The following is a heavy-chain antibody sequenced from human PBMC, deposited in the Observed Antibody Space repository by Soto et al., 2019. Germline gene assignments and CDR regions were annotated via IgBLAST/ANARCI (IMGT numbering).Heavy chain of an antibody. CDR2: IYHSGSA. D-gene: IGHD5-12*01. V-gene: IGHV4-38-2*01. J-gene: IGHJ4*02. CDR3: ARAGDIVATTFDY. Sequence: SETLSLTCAVSGYSISSGYYWGWIRQPPGKGLEWIGGIYHSGSAYYNPSLKSRVTISVDTSKNQFSLKLSSVTAADTAVYYCARAGDIVATTFDYWGQGTLVTVSS. CDR1: GYSISSGYY.